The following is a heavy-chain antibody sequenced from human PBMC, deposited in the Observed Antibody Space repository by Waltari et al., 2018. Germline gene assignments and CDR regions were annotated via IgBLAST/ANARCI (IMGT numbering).Heavy chain of an antibody. CDR1: GFTFSSYW. Sequence: EVQLVESGGGLVQPGGSLRLSCAASGFTFSSYWMSWVRQAPGKGLEWVANIKQDGSEKYYVDSVKGRFTISRDNAKNSLYLQMNSLRAEDTAVYYCASFQQQLGRGWFDPWGQGTLVTVSS. CDR3: ASFQQQLGRGWFDP. CDR2: IKQDGSEK. V-gene: IGHV3-7*01. J-gene: IGHJ5*02. D-gene: IGHD6-13*01.